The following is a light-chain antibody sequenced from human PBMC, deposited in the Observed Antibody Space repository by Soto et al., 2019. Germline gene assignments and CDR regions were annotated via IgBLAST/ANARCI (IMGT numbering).Light chain of an antibody. J-gene: IGKJ4*01. Sequence: AIQMTKSPSSLSASVGDRVTITCRASQGIRNDLGWLQQKPGKAPKLLIYAASNLQSGVPSRFSGSGSGTDFTLTISSLQPEDFATYYCLQDFNYSLTFGGGTKVDIK. CDR1: QGIRND. CDR2: AAS. V-gene: IGKV1-6*01. CDR3: LQDFNYSLT.